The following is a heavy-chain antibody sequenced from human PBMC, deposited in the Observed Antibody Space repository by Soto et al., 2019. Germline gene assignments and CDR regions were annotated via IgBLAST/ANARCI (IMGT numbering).Heavy chain of an antibody. J-gene: IGHJ6*02. CDR1: GYTFTAFY. CDR3: AREGPLSGGAHFGLDV. CDR2: INPNSGGT. Sequence: QAQLVQSGAELKKPGASVKVSCRASGYTFTAFYIHWMRQAPGQGLEWLGWINPNSGGTNYSQKCESRATVTRDTSVNTAVRDLSSLKSDDMAVYYCAREGPLSGGAHFGLDVWGQGTTVTVSS. V-gene: IGHV1-2*02. D-gene: IGHD2-15*01.